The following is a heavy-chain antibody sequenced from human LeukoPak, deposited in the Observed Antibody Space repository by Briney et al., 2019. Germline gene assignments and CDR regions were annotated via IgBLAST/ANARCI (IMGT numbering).Heavy chain of an antibody. CDR1: GCTFSSYA. J-gene: IGHJ6*03. CDR2: IIPIFGTA. CDR3: ARATGCGGGGCPISHFYYYYQMDV. V-gene: IGHV1-69*06. D-gene: IGHD2-15*01. Sequence: SVKVSCKASGCTFSSYAISWVRQAPGQALEWMGGIIPIFGTANYAQKFQGRVTITADKSKSTAYRELSSLRSEDTAVYYCARATGCGGGGCPISHFYYYYQMDVWGKGTSVTVSS.